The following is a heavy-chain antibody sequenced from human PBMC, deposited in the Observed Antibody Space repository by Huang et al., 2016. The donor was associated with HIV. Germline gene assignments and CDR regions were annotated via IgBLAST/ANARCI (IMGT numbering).Heavy chain of an antibody. CDR1: GFTFDGFW. V-gene: IGHV3-7*01. J-gene: IGHJ4*02. Sequence: EIQLMEAGGGLVRPGGSLRLSCGVSGFTFDGFWMSWVRQAPGKGLEWVANINQDGSDTSYVESVRGRFTISRDNSKNSLYLQMNGLTDEDAAVYYCGRDGPEYSNYLDFWGPGTLVTV. D-gene: IGHD4-4*01. CDR2: INQDGSDT. CDR3: GRDGPEYSNYLDF.